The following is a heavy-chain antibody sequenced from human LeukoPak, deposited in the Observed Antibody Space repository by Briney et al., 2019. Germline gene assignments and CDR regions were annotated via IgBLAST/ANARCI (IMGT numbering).Heavy chain of an antibody. D-gene: IGHD6-13*01. CDR3: AMEIAAPLCSDY. J-gene: IGHJ4*02. V-gene: IGHV3-23*01. CDR1: GFTFSSYA. Sequence: GGPLRLSCAASGFTFSSYAMSWVRQAPGKGLEWVSAISGSGGSTYYADSVKGRFTISRDNSKNTLYLQMNSLRAEDTAVYYCAMEIAAPLCSDYWGQGTLVTVSS. CDR2: ISGSGGST.